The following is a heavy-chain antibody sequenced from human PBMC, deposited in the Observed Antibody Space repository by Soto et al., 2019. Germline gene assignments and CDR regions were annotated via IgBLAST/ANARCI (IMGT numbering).Heavy chain of an antibody. CDR2: IYYSGST. CDR3: ARSFDYYDSSGYYFDY. J-gene: IGHJ4*02. V-gene: IGHV4-59*01. D-gene: IGHD3-22*01. Sequence: SETLSLTCTVSGGSISSYYWSWIRQPPGKGLEWIGYIYYSGSTNYNPSLKSRVTISVDTSKNQFSLKLSSVTAADTAVYYCARSFDYYDSSGYYFDYWGQGTLVTVSS. CDR1: GGSISSYY.